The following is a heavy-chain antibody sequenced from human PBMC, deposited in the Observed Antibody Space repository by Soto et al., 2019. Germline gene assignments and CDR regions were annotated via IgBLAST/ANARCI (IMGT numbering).Heavy chain of an antibody. CDR2: INHSGSN. Sequence: SETLSLTCAVYGGSFIGYYCSWIRQPPWKGLEWIGEINHSGSNNYNPSLKSRVTISVDTSKNQFSLKLSSVTAADTAVYYCASKRALLKYYYDSSGYYKWFDPWGQGNLVTVSS. V-gene: IGHV4-34*01. J-gene: IGHJ5*02. CDR3: ASKRALLKYYYDSSGYYKWFDP. D-gene: IGHD3-22*01. CDR1: GGSFIGYY.